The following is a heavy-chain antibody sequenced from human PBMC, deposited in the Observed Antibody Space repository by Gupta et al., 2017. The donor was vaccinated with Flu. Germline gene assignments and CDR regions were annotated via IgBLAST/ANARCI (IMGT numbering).Heavy chain of an antibody. CDR1: GGSIRTGGYY. Sequence: QVQLQESGPGLVKPSQTLSLTCTVSGGSIRTGGYYRTWIRHHPGKGLEWIGHIDNSGNTYYNPSLKSRATISADTSESQCSLKLSSVTAADAAVYYCTRTNLGIYYGMDVWGQGTTVTVSS. D-gene: IGHD7-27*01. V-gene: IGHV4-31*03. CDR3: TRTNLGIYYGMDV. J-gene: IGHJ6*02. CDR2: IDNSGNT.